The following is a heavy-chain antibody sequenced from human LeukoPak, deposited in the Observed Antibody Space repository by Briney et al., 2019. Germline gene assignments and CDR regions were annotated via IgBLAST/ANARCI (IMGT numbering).Heavy chain of an antibody. CDR3: AREFPIYYYDSSGYYYPGAFDI. CDR2: IYHSGST. D-gene: IGHD3-22*01. Sequence: SETLSLTCTVSGGSISSGGYYWSWIRQPPGKGLEWIGYIYHSGSTYYNPSLKSRVTISVDRSKNQFSLKLSSVTAADTAVYYCAREFPIYYYDSSGYYYPGAFDIWGQGTLVTVSS. V-gene: IGHV4-30-2*01. J-gene: IGHJ3*02. CDR1: GGSISSGGYY.